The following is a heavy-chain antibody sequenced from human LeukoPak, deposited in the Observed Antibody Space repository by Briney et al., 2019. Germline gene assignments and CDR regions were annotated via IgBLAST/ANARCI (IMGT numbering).Heavy chain of an antibody. CDR2: ISSSGSAI. D-gene: IGHD3-22*01. CDR3: AKGGYFYDSSDAY. V-gene: IGHV3-48*03. J-gene: IGHJ4*02. Sequence: GGSLRLSCAASGFTFSSYEMNWVRQAPGHGLEWLSYISSSGSAIYYADSVKGRFTISRDNAKNSLYLQMNSLRAEDTAVYYCAKGGYFYDSSDAYWGQGTLVTVSS. CDR1: GFTFSSYE.